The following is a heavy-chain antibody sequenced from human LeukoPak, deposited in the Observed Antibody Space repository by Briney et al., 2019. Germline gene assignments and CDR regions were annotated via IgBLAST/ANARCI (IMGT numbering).Heavy chain of an antibody. D-gene: IGHD3-10*01. V-gene: IGHV4-4*07. CDR2: IYTSGST. Sequence: SETLSLTCTVSGSAISSYYWSWIRQPAGKGLEWIGRIYTSGSTNYNPSLKSRVTISVDKSKNQFSLKLSSVTAADTAVYYCAREQNYMVRGVNDACDIWGQGTILCVSS. CDR1: GSAISSYY. CDR3: AREQNYMVRGVNDACDI. J-gene: IGHJ3*02.